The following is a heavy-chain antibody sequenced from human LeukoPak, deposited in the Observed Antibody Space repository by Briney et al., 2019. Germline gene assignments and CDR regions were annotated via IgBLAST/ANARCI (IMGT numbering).Heavy chain of an antibody. D-gene: IGHD5-24*01. CDR1: GYTFTSYD. J-gene: IGHJ4*02. CDR2: MNPNSGNT. Sequence: ASVTVSCKASGYTFTSYDINWVRQAPGQGLEWMGWMNPNSGNTGYAQKFQGRVTMTRNTSISTAYMELSSLRSEDTAVYYCARGRGRWLQLRPFDYWGQGTLVTVSS. V-gene: IGHV1-8*01. CDR3: ARGRGRWLQLRPFDY.